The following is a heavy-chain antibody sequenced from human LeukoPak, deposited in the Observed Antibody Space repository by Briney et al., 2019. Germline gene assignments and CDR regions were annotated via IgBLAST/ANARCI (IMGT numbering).Heavy chain of an antibody. V-gene: IGHV4-59*08. D-gene: IGHD1-26*01. CDR2: ISDSGST. Sequence: SETLSLTCIVSGGSISSYYWSWIRQPPGKGLEWIGYISDSGSTNYNASLKSRVTISVDTSKNQFSLKLSSVTAADTAVYYCARHGVVGATLYYYYHMDVWGEGTTVTVSS. J-gene: IGHJ6*03. CDR1: GGSISSYY. CDR3: ARHGVVGATLYYYYHMDV.